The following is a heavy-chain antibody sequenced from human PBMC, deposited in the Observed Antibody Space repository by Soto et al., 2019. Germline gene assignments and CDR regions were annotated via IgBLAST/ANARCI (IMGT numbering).Heavy chain of an antibody. CDR1: GFTFSSYE. V-gene: IGHV3-48*03. Sequence: EVQLVESGGGLVQPGGSLRLSCAASGFTFSSYEMNWVRQAPGKGLEWVSYISSSGSTIYYADSVKGRFTISRDNAKNSLYLQMNSLRAEDTAVYYCARSYYDFWSGYPDWFDPWGQGTLVTVSS. J-gene: IGHJ5*02. D-gene: IGHD3-3*01. CDR3: ARSYYDFWSGYPDWFDP. CDR2: ISSSGSTI.